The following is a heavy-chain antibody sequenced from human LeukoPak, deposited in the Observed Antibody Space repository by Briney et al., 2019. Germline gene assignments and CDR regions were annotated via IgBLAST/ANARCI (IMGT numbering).Heavy chain of an antibody. Sequence: GASVKVSCTASGYTFTGYHMHWVRQAPGQGLEWMGRINPNSGDTNYAQKFQGRVTMTRNTSISTAYMELSSLRSEDTAVYYCARGGSSSPGDYWGQGTLVTVSS. J-gene: IGHJ4*02. CDR2: INPNSGDT. V-gene: IGHV1-2*06. D-gene: IGHD6-6*01. CDR3: ARGGSSSPGDY. CDR1: GYTFTGYH.